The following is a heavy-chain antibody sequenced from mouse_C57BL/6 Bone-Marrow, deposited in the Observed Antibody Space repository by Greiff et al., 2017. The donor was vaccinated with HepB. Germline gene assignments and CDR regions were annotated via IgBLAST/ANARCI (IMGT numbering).Heavy chain of an antibody. V-gene: IGHV1-39*01. J-gene: IGHJ3*01. CDR2: INPNYGTT. Sequence: VQLQQSGPELVKPGASVKISCKASGYSFTDYNMNWVKQSNGKSLEWIGVINPNYGTTSYNQKFKGKATLTVDKSSSTAYMQLNSLTSEDSAVCDRASLLAWFAYWGQGTLLTVSA. CDR1: GYSFTDYN. CDR3: ASLLAWFAY.